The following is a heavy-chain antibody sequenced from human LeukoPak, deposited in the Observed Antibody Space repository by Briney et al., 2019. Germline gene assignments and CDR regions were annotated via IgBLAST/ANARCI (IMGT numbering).Heavy chain of an antibody. CDR1: GFTFSDYY. Sequence: GGSLRLSCAASGFTFSDYYMSWIRRAPGKGLEWVSYISSSGSTIYYADSVKGRFTISRDNAKNSLYLQMNSLRAEDTAVYYCARGKYSGSYEYYFDYWGQGTLVTVSS. CDR3: ARGKYSGSYEYYFDY. D-gene: IGHD1-26*01. J-gene: IGHJ4*02. CDR2: ISSSGSTI. V-gene: IGHV3-11*01.